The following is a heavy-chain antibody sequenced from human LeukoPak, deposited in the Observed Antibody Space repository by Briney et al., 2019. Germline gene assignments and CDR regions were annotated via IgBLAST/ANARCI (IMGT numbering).Heavy chain of an antibody. V-gene: IGHV4-59*01. CDR1: GGSISSYY. CDR2: IYYSGST. Sequence: TASETLSLTCTVSGGSISSYYWSWIRQPPGKGLEWIGYIYYSGSTNYNPSLKSRVTISVDTSKNQFSLRLSSVTAADTAVYYCARAYGSGSYNFDYWDQGPLVTVS. CDR3: ARAYGSGSYNFDY. D-gene: IGHD3-10*01. J-gene: IGHJ4*02.